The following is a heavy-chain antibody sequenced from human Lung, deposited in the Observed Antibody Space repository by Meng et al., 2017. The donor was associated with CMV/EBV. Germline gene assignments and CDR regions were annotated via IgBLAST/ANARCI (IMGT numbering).Heavy chain of an antibody. V-gene: IGHV4-31*03. D-gene: IGHD5-24*01. CDR3: AREAGRDGYATPKFDY. CDR2: IYYTGST. J-gene: IGHJ4*02. Sequence: QVHLQGSGPGPVKPSQTLSLTCTGSGCSIGSGGYDWRWIRQHPGKGLEWIGYIYYTGSTFYNPSLKSRVTISVDTSKNQFSLKLIPATAADTAVYYCAREAGRDGYATPKFDYWGQGTLVTVSS. CDR1: GCSIGSGGYD.